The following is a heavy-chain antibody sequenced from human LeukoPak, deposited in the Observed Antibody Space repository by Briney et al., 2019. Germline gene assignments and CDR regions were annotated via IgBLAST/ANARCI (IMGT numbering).Heavy chain of an antibody. V-gene: IGHV4-59*01. CDR1: GGSISSYY. D-gene: IGHD3-22*01. J-gene: IGHJ4*02. CDR2: IYYSGST. CDR3: ARGADSSGYYSIFYFDY. Sequence: PSETLSLTCTVSGGSISSYYWNWIRQPPGKGLEWIGYIYYSGSTNYNPSLKSRVTISVDTSKNQFFLKLSSVTAADTAVYYCARGADSSGYYSIFYFDYWGQGTLVTVSS.